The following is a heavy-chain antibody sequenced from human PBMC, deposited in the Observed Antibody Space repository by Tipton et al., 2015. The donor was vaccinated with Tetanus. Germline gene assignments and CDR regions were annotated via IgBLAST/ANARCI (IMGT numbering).Heavy chain of an antibody. V-gene: IGHV4-4*02. CDR3: ARGTWLYTSPYPRHWLDP. D-gene: IGHD6-13*01. CDR2: VDDSGST. J-gene: IGHJ5*02. CDR1: GGPVSSSNW. Sequence: TLSLTCDVSGGPVSSSNWWSWVRQAPGKGLEWIGEVDDSGSTKSSPSLKSRVTISLDTSKNEFSLTLSSVTAADTAVYYCARGTWLYTSPYPRHWLDPWGQGTLVTVSS.